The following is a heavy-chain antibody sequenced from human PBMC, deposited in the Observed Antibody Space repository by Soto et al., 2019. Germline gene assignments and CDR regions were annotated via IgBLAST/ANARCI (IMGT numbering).Heavy chain of an antibody. CDR3: ARVLPPFDS. J-gene: IGHJ5*01. V-gene: IGHV1-18*03. CDR2: INAYNGNT. CDR1: GYTFTSYG. Sequence: QVQLVQSGAEVKKPGASVKVSCKASGYTFTSYGISWVRQAPGLGLEWMGWINAYNGNTKYAQKLQGRVTMTTHTSTSIAYMELRSLSSDDVAVYYCARVLPPFDSWGQGTLVTVSP.